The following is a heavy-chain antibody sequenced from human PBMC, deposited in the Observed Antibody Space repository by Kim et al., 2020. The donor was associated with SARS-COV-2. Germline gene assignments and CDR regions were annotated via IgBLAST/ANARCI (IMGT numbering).Heavy chain of an antibody. CDR2: ISSSSSYI. J-gene: IGHJ4*02. D-gene: IGHD2-2*01. CDR1: GFTFSSYS. CDR3: ARVRWTSHWPLDY. Sequence: GGSLRLSCAASGFTFSSYSMNWVRQAPGKGLEWVSSISSSSSYIYYADSVKGRFTISRDNAKNSLYLQMNSLRAEDTAVYYCARVRWTSHWPLDYWGQGTLVTVSS. V-gene: IGHV3-21*01.